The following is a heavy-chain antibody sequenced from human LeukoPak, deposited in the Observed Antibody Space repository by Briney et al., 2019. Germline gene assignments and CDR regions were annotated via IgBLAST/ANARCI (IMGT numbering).Heavy chain of an antibody. V-gene: IGHV3-15*01. CDR1: GFTFSNAW. CDR2: IKSKTDGGTT. J-gene: IGHJ4*02. CDR3: TTDLYTRFVKPPYCYGSGSYSY. Sequence: GGSLRLSCAASGFTFSNAWMSWVRQAPGKGLEWVGRIKSKTDGGTTDYAAPVRCRFTISRDDSKNTLYLQMNSQKTEDTAVYYCTTDLYTRFVKPPYCYGSGSYSYWGQGTLVTVSS. D-gene: IGHD3-10*01.